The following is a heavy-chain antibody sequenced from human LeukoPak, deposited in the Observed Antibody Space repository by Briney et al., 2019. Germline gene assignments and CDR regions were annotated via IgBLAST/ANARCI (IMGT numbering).Heavy chain of an antibody. V-gene: IGHV3-64D*06. CDR2: INSNGGST. Sequence: PGGSLRLSCSASGFTFSNYAMHWVRQPPGKGLEYVSAINSNGGSTYYVNSVKGRFTISRGNSKNTVHLQMSSLRAEDTAVYYCVRPPMVRGVIITGDDVFDIWGQGTMVTVSS. D-gene: IGHD3-10*01. J-gene: IGHJ3*02. CDR1: GFTFSNYA. CDR3: VRPPMVRGVIITGDDVFDI.